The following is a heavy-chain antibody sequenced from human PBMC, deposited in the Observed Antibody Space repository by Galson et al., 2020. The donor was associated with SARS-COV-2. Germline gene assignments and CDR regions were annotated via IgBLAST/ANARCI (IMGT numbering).Heavy chain of an antibody. CDR1: GGSISSGGYY. J-gene: IGHJ4*02. D-gene: IGHD3-22*01. CDR3: ARAYPYYYDSSGYYYSGGHLDY. Sequence: SETLSLTCTVSGGSISSGGYYWSWIRQHPGKGLEWIGYIYYSGSTYYNPSLKSRVTISVDTSKNQFSLKLSSVTAADTAVYYCARAYPYYYDSSGYYYSGGHLDYWGQGTLVTVSS. CDR2: IYYSGST. V-gene: IGHV4-31*03.